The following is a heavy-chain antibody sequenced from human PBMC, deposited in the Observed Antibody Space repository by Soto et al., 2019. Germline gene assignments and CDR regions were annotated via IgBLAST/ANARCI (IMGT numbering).Heavy chain of an antibody. CDR2: ISGSGGST. V-gene: IGHV3-23*01. CDR1: GFNFSSYA. J-gene: IGHJ6*02. D-gene: IGHD3-22*01. CDR3: AKDRFTMIEVVITNGMDV. Sequence: GGSLRLSCAASGFNFSSYAMTWVRQAPGKGLEWVSVISGSGGSTYYADSVKGRFTISRDNSKNTLYLQMNSLRAEDTAVYYCAKDRFTMIEVVITNGMDVWGQGTTVTVSS.